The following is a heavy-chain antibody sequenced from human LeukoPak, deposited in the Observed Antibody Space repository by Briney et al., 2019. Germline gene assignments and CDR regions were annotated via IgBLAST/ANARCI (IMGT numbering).Heavy chain of an antibody. D-gene: IGHD6-19*01. CDR3: ARVAVAAREYFDY. Sequence: SETLSLTCTVSGGSISTSSYYWGWIRQPPGKGLECIGNIYYSGSTYYNPSLKSRVTISVDTSKNQFSLKLSSVTAADTAVYYCARVAVAAREYFDYWGQGTLVTVSS. CDR1: GGSISTSSYY. V-gene: IGHV4-39*07. CDR2: IYYSGST. J-gene: IGHJ4*02.